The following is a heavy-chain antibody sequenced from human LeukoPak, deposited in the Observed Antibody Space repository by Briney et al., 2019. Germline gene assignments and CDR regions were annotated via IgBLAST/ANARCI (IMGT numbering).Heavy chain of an antibody. CDR3: ARDPVTIFGVVISLGANGFDI. CDR2: IYYSGST. J-gene: IGHJ3*02. V-gene: IGHV4-59*12. Sequence: PSETLSLTCTVSGGSISSYYWSWIRQPPGKGLEWIGYIYYSGSTNYNPSLKSRVTISVDTSKNQFSLKLSSVTAADTAVYYCARDPVTIFGVVISLGANGFDIWGQGTMVTVSS. CDR1: GGSISSYY. D-gene: IGHD3-3*01.